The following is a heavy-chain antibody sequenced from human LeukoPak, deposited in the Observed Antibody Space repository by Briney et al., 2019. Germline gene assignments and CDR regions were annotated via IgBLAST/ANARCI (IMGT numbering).Heavy chain of an antibody. CDR2: ISSSSSAI. Sequence: GGSLRLSCAASGFTFSSHSMNWVRQAPGKGLEWVSYISSSSSAIYYADSVKGRFTISRDNAENSLYLQMNSLRAEDTAVYYCARRAGNSYGRDYLDYWGQGTLVTVSP. D-gene: IGHD5-18*01. CDR3: ARRAGNSYGRDYLDY. J-gene: IGHJ4*02. V-gene: IGHV3-48*04. CDR1: GFTFSSHS.